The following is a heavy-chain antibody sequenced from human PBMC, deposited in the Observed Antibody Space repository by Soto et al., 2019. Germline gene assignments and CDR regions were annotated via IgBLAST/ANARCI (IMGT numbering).Heavy chain of an antibody. Sequence: RLSCAASGFTFRSFTMNWVRQAPGKGLEWVSTISSNSAYIYYTDALRGRFTISRDNAKNSLHLQMNSLRAEDTAVYHCTRDASRDSSARGWFDPWGPGTLVTVSS. CDR3: TRDASRDSSARGWFDP. V-gene: IGHV3-21*01. CDR1: GFTFRSFT. CDR2: ISSNSAYI. D-gene: IGHD6-13*01. J-gene: IGHJ5*02.